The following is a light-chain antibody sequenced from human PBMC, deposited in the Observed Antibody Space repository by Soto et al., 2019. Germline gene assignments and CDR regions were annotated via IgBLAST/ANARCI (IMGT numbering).Light chain of an antibody. J-gene: IGLJ2*01. CDR2: DVS. Sequence: QSALTQPASVSGSPGQSITISCTGTSSDVGGYNYVSWYQLHPGKPPKLMIYDVSIRPSGVSNRFSGSKSGNTASLTISGRQAEDETDDYCSSYTSSSSVVFGGGTKLTVL. CDR3: SSYTSSSSVV. CDR1: SSDVGGYNY. V-gene: IGLV2-14*03.